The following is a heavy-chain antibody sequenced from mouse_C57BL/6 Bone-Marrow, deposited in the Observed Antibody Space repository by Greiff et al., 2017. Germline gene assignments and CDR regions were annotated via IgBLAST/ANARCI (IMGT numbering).Heavy chain of an antibody. CDR3: ARHYYGSSLYYEAMDY. CDR1: GYTFTSYW. V-gene: IGHV1-64*01. CDR2: IHPNSGST. D-gene: IGHD1-1*01. J-gene: IGHJ4*01. Sequence: VQLQQPGAELVKPGASVKLSCKASGYTFTSYWMHWVKQRPGQGLEWIGMIHPNSGSTNYNEKFKSKATLTVDKSSSTAYMQLSSLTSEDSAVYYCARHYYGSSLYYEAMDYWGQGTSVTVSS.